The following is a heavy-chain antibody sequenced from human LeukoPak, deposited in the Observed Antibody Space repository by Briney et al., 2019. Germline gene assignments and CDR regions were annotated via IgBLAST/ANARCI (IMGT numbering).Heavy chain of an antibody. Sequence: GGSLRLSCAASGFTFSSYAMSWVRQAPGKGLEWVSAISGSGGNTYYADSVKGRFTISRDNSKNTLYLQMNSLRAEDTAVYYCAKIGGIAYNWNDDWFDPWGQGTLVTVSS. CDR1: GFTFSSYA. D-gene: IGHD1-1*01. J-gene: IGHJ5*02. CDR2: ISGSGGNT. CDR3: AKIGGIAYNWNDDWFDP. V-gene: IGHV3-23*01.